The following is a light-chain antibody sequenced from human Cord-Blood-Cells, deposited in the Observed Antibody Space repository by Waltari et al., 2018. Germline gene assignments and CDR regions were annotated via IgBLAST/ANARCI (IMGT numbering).Light chain of an antibody. CDR1: LSVLYSSNNKHY. J-gene: IGKJ2*01. V-gene: IGKV4-1*01. CDR3: QQYYSTPYT. CDR2: WAS. Sequence: DIVMTQSPDPLAVSLGERATLNCKSRLSVLYSSNNKHYLAWYQQKPGQPPKLLIYWASTRESGVPDRFSGSGSGTDFTLTISSLQAEDVAVYYCQQYYSTPYTFGQGTKLEIK.